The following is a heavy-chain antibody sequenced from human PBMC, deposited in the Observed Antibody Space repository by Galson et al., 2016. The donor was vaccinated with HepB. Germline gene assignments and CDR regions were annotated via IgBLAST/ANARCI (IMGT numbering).Heavy chain of an antibody. J-gene: IGHJ4*02. D-gene: IGHD1-26*01. CDR3: APRPQAQGEPLPSAMRCFDF. CDR1: GFTFSNHA. CDR2: ISDSGGNT. V-gene: IGHV3-23*01. Sequence: SLRLSCAASGFTFSNHAMSRVRPAPGKGLEWVSGISDSGGNTSYADSVEGRFTMSRDNSKNTLYLQMNSQRAEDTAFYYRAPRPQAQGEPLPSAMRCFDFRGQGTLVTVSS.